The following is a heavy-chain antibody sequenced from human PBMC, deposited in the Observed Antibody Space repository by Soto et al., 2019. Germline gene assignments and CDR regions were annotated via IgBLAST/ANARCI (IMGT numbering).Heavy chain of an antibody. Sequence: SETLSLTCSVSGFSVSSTYWGWVRQSPGKGLEWIGYVYNSGSTIYSPSLKSRITISMDPSKNQFSLRLRSVTAADTAVYYCGRIPYPSASFDYWGEANLVPVST. CDR2: VYNSGST. V-gene: IGHV4-59*02. CDR1: GFSVSSTY. CDR3: GRIPYPSASFDY. D-gene: IGHD3-16*01. J-gene: IGHJ4*02.